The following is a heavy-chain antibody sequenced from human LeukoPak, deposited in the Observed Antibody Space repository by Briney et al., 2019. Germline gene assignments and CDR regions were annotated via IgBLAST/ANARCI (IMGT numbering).Heavy chain of an antibody. CDR1: GFTFSTYG. CDR3: AKDWDYGDYPSAYYYYMDV. D-gene: IGHD4-17*01. J-gene: IGHJ6*03. V-gene: IGHV3-30*02. Sequence: PGGSLRLSCVVSGFTFSTYGIHWVRQAPGKGLEWVAFIRYDGANKWYADSVKGRFTISRDNSKNTLYLQMNSLRIEDTAVYHCAKDWDYGDYPSAYYYYMDVWGKGTTVTVSS. CDR2: IRYDGANK.